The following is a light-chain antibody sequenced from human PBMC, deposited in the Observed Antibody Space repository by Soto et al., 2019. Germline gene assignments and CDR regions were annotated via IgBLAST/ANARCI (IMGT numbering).Light chain of an antibody. CDR2: VAS. CDR1: QSVSSNY. CDR3: QQSGSSPRT. J-gene: IGKJ1*01. V-gene: IGKV3-20*01. Sequence: EIVLTQSPGTLSLSPGDRATLSSRASQSVSSNYLAWYQQKPGQAPRLLIYVASIRATGIPDRFSGSGSGVDFTLTIRRLEPEDFAVYYCQQSGSSPRTFGQGTKVEIK.